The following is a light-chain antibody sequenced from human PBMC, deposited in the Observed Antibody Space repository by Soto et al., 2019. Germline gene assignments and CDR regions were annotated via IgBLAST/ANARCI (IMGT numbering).Light chain of an antibody. CDR3: QQYGSSPTWT. CDR1: QTVSSNY. J-gene: IGKJ1*01. CDR2: GAS. Sequence: EIILTQTPDTLSLSPGERATLSCRASQTVSSNYLAWCQQRPGQAPRLLIYGASTRAAGIPDRFSGSGSGTDFTLTITRLEPEDFAVYYCQQYGSSPTWTFGQVTKVDSK. V-gene: IGKV3-20*01.